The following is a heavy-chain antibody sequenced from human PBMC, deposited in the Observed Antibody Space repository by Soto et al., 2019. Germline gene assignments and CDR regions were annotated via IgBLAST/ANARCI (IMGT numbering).Heavy chain of an antibody. Sequence: HEHLVQSGAEVKRPGASLKVSCKASGYSFTGYYIHWVRQAPGQGLEWMGWINPDSGATNYAQNFQGRVTLTSDTSISAASMVLTSLTSDDTAVYCCARGDYCTGGYPFPYFDYWGQGTLVIVSS. D-gene: IGHD2-8*02. CDR1: GYSFTGYY. V-gene: IGHV1-2*02. CDR2: INPDSGAT. CDR3: ARGDYCTGGYPFPYFDY. J-gene: IGHJ4*02.